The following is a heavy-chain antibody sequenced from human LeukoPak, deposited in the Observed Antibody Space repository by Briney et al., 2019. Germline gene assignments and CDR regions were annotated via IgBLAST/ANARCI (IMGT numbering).Heavy chain of an antibody. Sequence: ASVKVSCKVSGYTPTELSMHWVRQAPGKGLEWMGGFDPEDGETIYAQKFQGRVTMTEDTSTDTAYMELSSLRSEDTAVYYCATLAGGIAAAGTYYFDYWGQGTLVTVSS. V-gene: IGHV1-24*01. D-gene: IGHD6-13*01. CDR2: FDPEDGET. J-gene: IGHJ4*02. CDR3: ATLAGGIAAAGTYYFDY. CDR1: GYTPTELS.